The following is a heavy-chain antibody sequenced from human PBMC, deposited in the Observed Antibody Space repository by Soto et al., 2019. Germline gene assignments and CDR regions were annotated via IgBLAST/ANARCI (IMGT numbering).Heavy chain of an antibody. CDR1: GFSLSTSGLG. J-gene: IGHJ4*02. CDR2: IYWNDDK. V-gene: IGHV2-5*01. D-gene: IGHD6-19*01. CDR3: AHRPSGWYLFDY. Sequence: QITLKESGPPLVRPTQTLTLTCTFSGFSLSTSGLGVGWIRQPPGKALEWLALIYWNDDKRYSPSLKARLTITKDTSKNLVVLTMPNMDTVDTATYYCAHRPSGWYLFDYWGQGTLVTVSS.